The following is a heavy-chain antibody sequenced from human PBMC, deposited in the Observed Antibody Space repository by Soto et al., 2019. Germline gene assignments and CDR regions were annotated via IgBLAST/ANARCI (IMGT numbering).Heavy chain of an antibody. D-gene: IGHD1-1*01. Sequence: EGSLRLSCAASGFTFSSYAMHWVRQAPGKGLEWVAVISYDGNVAYYADSVKGRFTISRDNSKNTLYLQLNSLRTEDTAIYYCAKEGPITNWYFDYWGQGTLVTVSS. J-gene: IGHJ4*02. CDR2: ISYDGNVA. CDR3: AKEGPITNWYFDY. CDR1: GFTFSSYA. V-gene: IGHV3-30*04.